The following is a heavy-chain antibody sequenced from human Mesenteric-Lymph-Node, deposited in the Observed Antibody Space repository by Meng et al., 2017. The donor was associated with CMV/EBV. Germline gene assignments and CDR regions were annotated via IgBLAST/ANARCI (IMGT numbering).Heavy chain of an antibody. V-gene: IGHV4-61*08. CDR2: IYGTGIT. CDR3: AKSRSSTPGIVDD. CDR1: GVSVTSGAYH. Sequence: QVQLHASGPGLVKPSETLSLTCIVSGVSVTSGAYHLSWIRQSPGKGLEWIGYIYGTGITIYNPSLKSRVTILLETSKNQFSLKLNSVTTADTAVYYCAKSRSSTPGIVDDWGQGTLVTVSS. J-gene: IGHJ4*02. D-gene: IGHD2/OR15-2a*01.